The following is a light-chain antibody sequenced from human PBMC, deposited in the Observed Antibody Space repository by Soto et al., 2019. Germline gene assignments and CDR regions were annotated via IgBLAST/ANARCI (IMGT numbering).Light chain of an antibody. Sequence: DIVMTQSPLSLPVTPGEPASISCRSSQSLLHSNGYNYLDWYLQKPGQSPQLLIYLGSNRASGVPHRFSGSGSGTDFTLKISRVEAEDVGVYYCMQALQTLSITFGQGTRLEIK. J-gene: IGKJ5*01. V-gene: IGKV2-28*01. CDR1: QSLLHSNGYNY. CDR2: LGS. CDR3: MQALQTLSIT.